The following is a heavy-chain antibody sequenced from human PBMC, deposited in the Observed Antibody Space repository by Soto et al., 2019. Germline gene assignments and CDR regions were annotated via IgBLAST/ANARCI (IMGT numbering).Heavy chain of an antibody. V-gene: IGHV1-3*01. CDR1: GYTFTRYA. D-gene: IGHD6-19*01. Sequence: QVQLVQSGAEVKKPGASVKISCEASGYTFTRYAMHWVRRAPGQRLEWMGWINVGNGNTKYSQKFLDRVTITRDTSASTAYMALSGLRSEDTAVYYCARNPFGTGWYDYLGQGTLVTVSS. J-gene: IGHJ4*02. CDR2: INVGNGNT. CDR3: ARNPFGTGWYDY.